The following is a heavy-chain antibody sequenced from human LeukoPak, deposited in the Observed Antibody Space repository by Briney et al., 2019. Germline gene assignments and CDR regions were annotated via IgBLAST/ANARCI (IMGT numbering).Heavy chain of an antibody. CDR1: GFTFSSYW. Sequence: PGRSLRLSCAASGFTFSSYWMHLVRQAPGKGLVWVSRINSDGSSTSYADSVKGRFTISRDNAKNTLYLQMNSLRAEDTAVYYCARADTEYYYDSSGYYYDYWGQGTLVTVSS. CDR3: ARADTEYYYDSSGYYYDY. V-gene: IGHV3-74*01. D-gene: IGHD3-22*01. J-gene: IGHJ4*02. CDR2: INSDGSST.